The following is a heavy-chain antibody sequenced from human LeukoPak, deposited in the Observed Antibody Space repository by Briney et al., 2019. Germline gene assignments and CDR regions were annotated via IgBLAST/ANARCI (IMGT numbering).Heavy chain of an antibody. D-gene: IGHD6-19*01. V-gene: IGHV3-30*03. Sequence: PGGSLRLSCTASGFTFSNYGMSWVRQAPGKGLEWVAVISYDGSNKYYADSVKGRFTISRDNSKNTLYLQMNSLRAEDTAVYYCAGGLVRGNYWGQGTLVTVSS. CDR1: GFTFSNYG. CDR3: AGGLVRGNY. CDR2: ISYDGSNK. J-gene: IGHJ4*02.